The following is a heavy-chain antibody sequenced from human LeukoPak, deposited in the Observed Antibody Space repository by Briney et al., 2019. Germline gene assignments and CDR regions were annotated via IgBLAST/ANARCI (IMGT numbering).Heavy chain of an antibody. CDR3: AKVPTSFYTASWGFDN. J-gene: IGHJ4*02. V-gene: IGHV3-23*01. D-gene: IGHD5-18*01. Sequence: GGSLRLSCAASGLTFSSYAMSWVRQAPGKGLEWVSAISGSESSTYYADSVRGRFTISRDNSKNTLYLQMNSLRSEDTAVYYCAKVPTSFYTASWGFDNWGQGTLVTVSS. CDR2: ISGSESST. CDR1: GLTFSSYA.